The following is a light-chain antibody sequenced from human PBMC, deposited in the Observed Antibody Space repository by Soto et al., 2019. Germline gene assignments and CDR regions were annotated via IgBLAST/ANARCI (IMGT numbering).Light chain of an antibody. J-gene: IGKJ1*01. Sequence: EIVMTQSPSTLSVSPGERATLSCRASQSVSNNLAWYQQKPGQAPRLLIHGASTRATGIPARFSGSGSGTEFTLTISSLQSEDFAVYYCQQYGSLSWTFGQGTKVDIK. CDR2: GAS. V-gene: IGKV3-15*01. CDR3: QQYGSLSWT. CDR1: QSVSNN.